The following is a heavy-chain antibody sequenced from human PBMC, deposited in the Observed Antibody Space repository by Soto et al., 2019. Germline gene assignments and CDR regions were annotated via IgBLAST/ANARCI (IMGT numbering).Heavy chain of an antibody. V-gene: IGHV3-9*01. J-gene: IGHJ6*03. CDR3: AKDIAARPKGGYYYYMDV. CDR2: ISWNSGSI. CDR1: GFTFDDYA. Sequence: GGSLRLSCAASGFTFDDYAMHWVRQAPGKGLEWVSGISWNSGSIGYADSVKGRFIISRDNAKNSLYLQMNSLRAEDTALYYCAKDIAARPKGGYYYYMDVWGKGTTVTVSS. D-gene: IGHD6-6*01.